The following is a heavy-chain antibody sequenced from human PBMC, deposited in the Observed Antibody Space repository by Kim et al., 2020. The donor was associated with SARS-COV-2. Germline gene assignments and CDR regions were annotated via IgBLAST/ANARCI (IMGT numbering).Heavy chain of an antibody. CDR1: GGSISSYY. V-gene: IGHV4-59*01. J-gene: IGHJ6*03. CDR3: AGESPNTAEGKRLWANYYYMGV. D-gene: IGHD3-16*01. Sequence: SETLSLTCTVSGGSISSYYWSWLRQPPGKGLEWIGYIYYSGSTNYNPSLKSRVTISVDTSKNQFSLKLSSGTAADTAESYCAGESPNTAEGKRLWANYYYMGVWGKGTTVTVSS. CDR2: IYYSGST.